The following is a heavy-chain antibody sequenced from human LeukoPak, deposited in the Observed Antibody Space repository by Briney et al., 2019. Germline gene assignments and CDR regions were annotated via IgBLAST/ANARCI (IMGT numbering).Heavy chain of an antibody. D-gene: IGHD1-26*01. CDR2: VGYSVGST. CDR3: AKDDGGSPPNAFDI. J-gene: IGHJ3*02. V-gene: IGHV3-23*01. Sequence: TGGSLRLSCAASGFTFSNYAMSWVRQAPGKGLEWVSTVGYSVGSTYYADSVKGRFAISRDSSKNTLYLQMNGLRGEDTAVYYCAKDDGGSPPNAFDIWGQGTLVTVSS. CDR1: GFTFSNYA.